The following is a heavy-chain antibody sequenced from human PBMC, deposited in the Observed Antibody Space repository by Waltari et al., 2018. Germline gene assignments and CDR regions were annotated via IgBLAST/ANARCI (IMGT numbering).Heavy chain of an antibody. Sequence: QVQLVQSGAEVKKPGASVKVSCKASGYTFTSYAINWVRQARGQGLEWMGWMNPNSGNTGYAQKFQGRVTITRNTSISTAYMELSSLRAEDTAVYYCARGFGLGDYVLGDHAFDIWGQGTMVTVSS. D-gene: IGHD4-17*01. CDR1: GYTFTSYA. V-gene: IGHV1-8*03. CDR3: ARGFGLGDYVLGDHAFDI. CDR2: MNPNSGNT. J-gene: IGHJ3*02.